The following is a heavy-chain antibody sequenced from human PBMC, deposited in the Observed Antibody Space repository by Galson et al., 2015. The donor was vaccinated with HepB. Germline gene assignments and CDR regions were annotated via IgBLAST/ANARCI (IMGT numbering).Heavy chain of an antibody. D-gene: IGHD6-13*01. CDR1: GGSISSTSYY. Sequence: ETLSLTCTVSGGSISSTSYYWGWIRQPPGKGLEWIGNIYYSGSTYYNPSLKSRVTISVDTSKNQFSLKLSSVTAADTAVYYCARAAIAAAGTPLDYWGQGTLVTVSS. J-gene: IGHJ4*02. CDR3: ARAAIAAAGTPLDY. V-gene: IGHV4-39*07. CDR2: IYYSGST.